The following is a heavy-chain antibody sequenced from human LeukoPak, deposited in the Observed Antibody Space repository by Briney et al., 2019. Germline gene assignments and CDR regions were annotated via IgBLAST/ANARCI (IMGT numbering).Heavy chain of an antibody. CDR1: GGSFSGYY. V-gene: IGHV4-34*01. Sequence: PSETLSLTCAVYGGSFSGYYWSWIRQPPGKGLEWIGEINHSGSTNYNPSLKSRVTISVDTSKNQFSLKLSSVTAADTAVYYCARGGGSYRNYFDYWGQGTLVTVSS. CDR2: INHSGST. D-gene: IGHD1-26*01. CDR3: ARGGGSYRNYFDY. J-gene: IGHJ4*02.